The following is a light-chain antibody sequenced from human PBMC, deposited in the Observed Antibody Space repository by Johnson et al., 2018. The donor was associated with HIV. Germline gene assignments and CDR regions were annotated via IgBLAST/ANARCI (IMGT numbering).Light chain of an antibody. Sequence: HSVLTQPPSVSAAPGQKVTISCSGSSSNIENDYVSWYQQLPGTAPKLLIYDNNKRPSGIPDRFSGSKSGTSATLGITGLQTGDEGDYFCGAWDSTLNAYVFGTGTKVTVL. J-gene: IGLJ1*01. CDR2: DNN. CDR1: SSNIENDY. V-gene: IGLV1-51*01. CDR3: GAWDSTLNAYV.